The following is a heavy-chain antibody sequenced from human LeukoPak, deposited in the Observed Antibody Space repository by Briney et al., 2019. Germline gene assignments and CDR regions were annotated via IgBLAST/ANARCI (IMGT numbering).Heavy chain of an antibody. J-gene: IGHJ5*02. CDR3: ARDKYYGSGNYGKYNWFDP. D-gene: IGHD3-10*01. CDR2: IYTGGST. CDR1: DGSINTYY. V-gene: IGHV4-4*07. Sequence: SETLSLTCTVSDGSINTYYWSWIRQPAGKGLEWIGHIYTGGSTNYNPSLKSRVTMSLDTSKNQFSLKLSSVTAADTAVYYCARDKYYGSGNYGKYNWFDPWGQGALVTVSS.